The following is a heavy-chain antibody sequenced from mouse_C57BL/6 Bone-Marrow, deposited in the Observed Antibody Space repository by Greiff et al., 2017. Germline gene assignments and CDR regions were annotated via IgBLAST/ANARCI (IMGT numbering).Heavy chain of an antibody. CDR3: ARVRVYYYSSSHDY. CDR2: IYPRSGNT. V-gene: IGHV1-81*01. J-gene: IGHJ2*01. CDR1: GYTFTSYG. Sequence: QVQLQQSGAELARPGASVKLSCKASGYTFTSYGISWVKQRTGQGLEWIGEIYPRSGNTYYNETFKGKATLTADKSSSTAYMELRSLTSEDTAVYFCARVRVYYYSSSHDYWGQGTTLTVSS. D-gene: IGHD1-1*01.